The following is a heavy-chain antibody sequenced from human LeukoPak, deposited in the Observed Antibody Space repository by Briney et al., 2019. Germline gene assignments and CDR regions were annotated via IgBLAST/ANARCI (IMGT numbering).Heavy chain of an antibody. Sequence: SGTLSLTCTVSGGFISNYYWTWIRQPPGKGLERIGYIHYSGSTNYNPSLKSRVTFSVDTSQNQFSLRLSSVTAADTAVYYCARSLQGAEYFQNWGQGALVTVSS. CDR1: GGFISNYY. V-gene: IGHV4-59*01. CDR3: ARSLQGAEYFQN. CDR2: IHYSGST. J-gene: IGHJ1*01.